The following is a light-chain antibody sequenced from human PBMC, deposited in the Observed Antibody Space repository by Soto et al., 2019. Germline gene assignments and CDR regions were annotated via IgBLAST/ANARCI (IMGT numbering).Light chain of an antibody. CDR2: DVS. CDR1: SSDIGGYNY. CDR3: SLYTRSSPVV. J-gene: IGLJ2*01. V-gene: IGLV2-14*03. Sequence: QSALTQPASVSGSPGQSITISCTETSSDIGGYNYVSWYQHHPGKAPKFMIYDVSNRPSGVSNRFSGSKSGNTASLTISGLQSEDEAEDYCSLYTRSSPVVFGGGTKLTVL.